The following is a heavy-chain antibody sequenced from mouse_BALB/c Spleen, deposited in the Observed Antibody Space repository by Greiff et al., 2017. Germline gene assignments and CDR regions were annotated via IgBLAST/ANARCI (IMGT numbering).Heavy chain of an antibody. CDR3: ARPLSTVSYYYAMDY. CDR2: INPGSGGT. D-gene: IGHD1-1*01. CDR1: GYAFTNYL. Sequence: VQLQQSGAELVRPGTSVKVSCKASGYAFTNYLTEWVKQRPGQGLEWIGVINPGSGGTNYNQKFKGKATLTVDKSSSTAYMQLSSLTSEDSAVYYCARPLSTVSYYYAMDYWGQGTSVTVSS. J-gene: IGHJ4*01. V-gene: IGHV1-54*01.